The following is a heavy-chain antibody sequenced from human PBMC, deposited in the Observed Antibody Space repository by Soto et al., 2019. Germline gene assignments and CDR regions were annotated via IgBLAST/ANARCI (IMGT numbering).Heavy chain of an antibody. J-gene: IGHJ5*02. CDR3: AREVRPTDWFDP. CDR2: ISDSGSSI. V-gene: IGHV3-11*01. Sequence: KPGGSLRLSCAASGFTFSDYYMSWIRQAPGKGLEWVSCISDSGSSIYYADSVKGRFTISRDNAKNSLYLQMNSLRAEDTAMYYCAREVRPTDWFDPWGQGTLVTVSS. CDR1: GFTFSDYY. D-gene: IGHD6-25*01.